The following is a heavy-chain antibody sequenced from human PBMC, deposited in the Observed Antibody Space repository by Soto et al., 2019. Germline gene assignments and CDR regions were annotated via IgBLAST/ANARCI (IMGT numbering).Heavy chain of an antibody. CDR2: VSIGGST. CDR3: AKRRGAGGHFDY. V-gene: IGHV3-23*01. J-gene: IGHJ4*02. D-gene: IGHD2-15*01. CDR1: GFTFSSYA. Sequence: VQLLEFGGGLVQPEGSLRLSCAASGFTFSSYAMGWVRLGPGKGLEWVAVVSIGGSTHYADSVRGRFTISRDNSKNTLSLQMNRLTAEDTAVYFCAKRRGAGGHFDYWGQGALVTVSS.